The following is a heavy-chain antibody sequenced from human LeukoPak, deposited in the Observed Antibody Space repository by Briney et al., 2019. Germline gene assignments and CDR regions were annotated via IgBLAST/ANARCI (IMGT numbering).Heavy chain of an antibody. V-gene: IGHV3-23*01. CDR1: GFTFSDYY. CDR2: ITGSGGGT. Sequence: GGSLRLSCAASGFTFSDYYMSWIRQAPGKGLEWVSGITGSGGGTFYADSVKGRFTISRDNSRNTLFLQMNSLRAEDTAVYYCAKTVRGVIVGLDYWGQGTLVTVSS. CDR3: AKTVRGVIVGLDY. D-gene: IGHD3-10*01. J-gene: IGHJ4*02.